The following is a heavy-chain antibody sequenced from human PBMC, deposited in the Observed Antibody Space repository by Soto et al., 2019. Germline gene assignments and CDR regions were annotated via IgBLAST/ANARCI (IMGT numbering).Heavy chain of an antibody. CDR3: ARDSFNAGLYFDH. CDR2: IYSSGHT. V-gene: IGHV4-59*01. CDR1: GGSISSYD. J-gene: IGHJ4*02. Sequence: SQPMSLTYIVAGGSISSYDWRWIRQSPGKGLEWIGYIYSSGHTNYNPSLRSRVTISVDTSKNQFSLILNSVTAADTAVYYCARDSFNAGLYFDHWGRGILVTVSS. D-gene: IGHD6-13*01.